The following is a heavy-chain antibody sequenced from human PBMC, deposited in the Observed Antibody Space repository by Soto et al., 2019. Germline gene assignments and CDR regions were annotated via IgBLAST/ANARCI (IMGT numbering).Heavy chain of an antibody. CDR2: IYYSGST. D-gene: IGHD2-2*01. J-gene: IGHJ4*02. V-gene: IGHV4-59*08. Sequence: SETLSLTCTVSGGSISSYYWSWIRQPPGKGLEWIGYIYYSGSTNYNPSLKSRVTISVDTSKNQFSLKLSSVTAADTAVYYCARLFSGYCSSTSCLGYYFDYWGQGTLVTVSS. CDR3: ARLFSGYCSSTSCLGYYFDY. CDR1: GGSISSYY.